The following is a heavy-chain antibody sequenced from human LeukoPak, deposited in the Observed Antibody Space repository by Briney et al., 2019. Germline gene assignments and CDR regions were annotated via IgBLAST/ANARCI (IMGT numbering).Heavy chain of an antibody. V-gene: IGHV1-18*01. Sequence: ASVKVSCKASGYTFTSYGFTWVRQAPGQGLEWMGRIIPIFGTANYAQKLHGRVTITTDTSTSTAYMELRSLRSDDTAVYYCARDSPWAMIDFDYWGQGTLVTVSS. CDR3: ARDSPWAMIDFDY. CDR1: GYTFTSYG. J-gene: IGHJ4*02. D-gene: IGHD3-22*01. CDR2: IIPIFGTA.